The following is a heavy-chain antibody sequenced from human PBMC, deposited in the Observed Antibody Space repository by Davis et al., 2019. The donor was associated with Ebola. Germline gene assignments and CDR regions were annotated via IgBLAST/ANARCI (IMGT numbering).Heavy chain of an antibody. J-gene: IGHJ4*02. Sequence: AASVKVSCKASGFTFTSSAMQWVRQARGQRLEWIGWIAVGSGNTNYAQKFQERVTITRDMSTSTAYMELSSLRSEDTAVYYCAAIGAAAGMGGFDYWGQGTLVTVSS. CDR1: GFTFTSSA. D-gene: IGHD6-13*01. V-gene: IGHV1-58*02. CDR3: AAIGAAAGMGGFDY. CDR2: IAVGSGNT.